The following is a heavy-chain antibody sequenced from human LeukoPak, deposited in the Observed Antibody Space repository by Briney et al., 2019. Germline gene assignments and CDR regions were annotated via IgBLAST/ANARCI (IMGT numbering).Heavy chain of an antibody. V-gene: IGHV3-23*01. D-gene: IGHD3-22*01. Sequence: GGSLRLSCAATGFTFSIFAMSWVRQAPGKGLEWVSAISGSGGRTYSADSVKGRFTISRDNSRNTLYLQMNSLRAEDMAVYYCAKKTHYYDSSGYSDYWGQGTLVTVSS. CDR2: ISGSGGRT. J-gene: IGHJ4*02. CDR3: AKKTHYYDSSGYSDY. CDR1: GFTFSIFA.